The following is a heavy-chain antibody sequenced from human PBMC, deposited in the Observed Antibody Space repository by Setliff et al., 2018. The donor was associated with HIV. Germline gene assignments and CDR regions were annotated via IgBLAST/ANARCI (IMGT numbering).Heavy chain of an antibody. Sequence: ASVKVSCKASGDTYRNYAVNWVRQAPGQGLEWMGVIDPTGGRTTYAQKFEDRVTMTRDLSTSTVYMELTRLKSEDVAIYYCARDGINYDFWSGQNASNWFDPWGQGTLVTVSS. V-gene: IGHV1-46*01. D-gene: IGHD3-3*01. CDR3: ARDGINYDFWSGQNASNWFDP. CDR2: IDPTGGRT. J-gene: IGHJ5*02. CDR1: GDTYRNYA.